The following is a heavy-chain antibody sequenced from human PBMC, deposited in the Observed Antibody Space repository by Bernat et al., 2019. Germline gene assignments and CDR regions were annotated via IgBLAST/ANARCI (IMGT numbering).Heavy chain of an antibody. D-gene: IGHD5-12*01. CDR3: SKDESGMVATY. V-gene: IGHV3-30*02. CDR2: VRYDGSNK. Sequence: QVQLVESGGGVVQPGGSLRLSCAASGFTFTSYGMHWIRQAPGKGLEWVAFVRYDGSNKYYADSVKGRFTISKDKSKNTLYLQMNSLRAEDTAVYYWSKDESGMVATYWGQGTLVTVSS. J-gene: IGHJ4*02. CDR1: GFTFTSYG.